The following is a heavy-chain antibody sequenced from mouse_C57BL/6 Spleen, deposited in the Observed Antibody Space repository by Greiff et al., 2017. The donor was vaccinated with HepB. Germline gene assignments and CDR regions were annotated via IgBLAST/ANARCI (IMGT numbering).Heavy chain of an antibody. Sequence: EVQVVESGGGLVKPGGSLKLSCAASGFTFSSYAMSWVRQTPEKRLEWVATISDGGSYTYYPDNVKGRFTISRDNAKNNLYLQMSHLKSEDTAMYYCARSQTGTGFAYWGQGTLVTVSA. V-gene: IGHV5-4*01. CDR1: GFTFSSYA. J-gene: IGHJ3*01. CDR2: ISDGGSYT. D-gene: IGHD4-1*01. CDR3: ARSQTGTGFAY.